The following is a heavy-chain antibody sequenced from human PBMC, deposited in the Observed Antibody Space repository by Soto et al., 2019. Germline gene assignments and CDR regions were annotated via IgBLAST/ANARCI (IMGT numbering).Heavy chain of an antibody. CDR1: GGTFSSYA. Sequence: ASVKVSCKASGGTFSSYAISWVRQAPGQGLEWMGGIIPIFGTANYAQKLQGRVTITADESTSTAYMELSSLRSEDTAVYYCARDDTYYDFWSGYPHYYYYGMDVWGQGTTVTVSS. V-gene: IGHV1-69*13. CDR3: ARDDTYYDFWSGYPHYYYYGMDV. D-gene: IGHD3-3*01. J-gene: IGHJ6*02. CDR2: IIPIFGTA.